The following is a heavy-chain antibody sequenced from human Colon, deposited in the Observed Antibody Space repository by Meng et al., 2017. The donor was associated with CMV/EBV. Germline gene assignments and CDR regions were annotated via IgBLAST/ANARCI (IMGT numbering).Heavy chain of an antibody. Sequence: SVQVSCKASGGTFSSYAISWVRQAPGQGLEWMGGIIPILGIANYAQKFQGRVTITADNSTSTAYMELSSLRSEDTAVYYCARIYADDYSNYRGPRARGYYGMDVWGQGTTVTVSS. D-gene: IGHD4-11*01. CDR1: GGTFSSYA. V-gene: IGHV1-69*10. CDR3: ARIYADDYSNYRGPRARGYYGMDV. J-gene: IGHJ6*02. CDR2: IIPILGIA.